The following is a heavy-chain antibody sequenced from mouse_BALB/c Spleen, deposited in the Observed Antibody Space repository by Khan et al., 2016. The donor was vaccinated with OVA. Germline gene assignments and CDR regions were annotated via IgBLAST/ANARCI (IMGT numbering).Heavy chain of an antibody. CDR1: GYTFINYW. V-gene: IGHV1-7*01. J-gene: IGHJ2*01. CDR3: ARSGLRWDFDY. Sequence: QVQLQQSGAELAKPGASVKMSCKASGYTFINYWILWVKQRPGQGLEWIGYINPSTGYTEYNQYFKDKATLTADKSSSTAYMQLSSLTSEDSAVYYCARSGLRWDFDYWGQGTTLTVSS. D-gene: IGHD1-1*01. CDR2: INPSTGYT.